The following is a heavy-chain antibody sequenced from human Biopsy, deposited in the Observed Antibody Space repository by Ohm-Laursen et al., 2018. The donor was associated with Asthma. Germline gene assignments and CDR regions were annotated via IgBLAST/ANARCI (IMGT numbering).Heavy chain of an antibody. D-gene: IGHD3-3*01. V-gene: IGHV3-30*03. J-gene: IGHJ4*02. CDR2: ISYDGSNK. Sequence: SLRLSCTASGFTFSSYGMLWVRQAPGKGLEWVAVISYDGSNKYYADSVKGRFTISRDNSKNTLYLQMNSLRAEDTAVYYCASQSSGPDFWSGYYYFDYWGQGTLVTVSS. CDR3: ASQSSGPDFWSGYYYFDY. CDR1: GFTFSSYG.